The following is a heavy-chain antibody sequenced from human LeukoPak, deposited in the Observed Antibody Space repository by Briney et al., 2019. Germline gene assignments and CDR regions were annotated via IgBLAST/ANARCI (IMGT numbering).Heavy chain of an antibody. CDR2: IYHSGST. Sequence: SETLSLTCAVSGYSISSGYYWGWIRQPPGKGLEWIGSIYHSGSTYYNPSLKSRVTISVDTSKNQFSLKLSSVTAADTAVYYRARYDFWSGSDNWFDPWGQGTLVTVSS. V-gene: IGHV4-38-2*01. D-gene: IGHD3-3*01. J-gene: IGHJ5*02. CDR3: ARYDFWSGSDNWFDP. CDR1: GYSISSGYY.